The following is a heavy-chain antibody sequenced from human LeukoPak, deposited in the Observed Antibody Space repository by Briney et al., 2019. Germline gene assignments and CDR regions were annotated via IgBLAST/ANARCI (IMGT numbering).Heavy chain of an antibody. J-gene: IGHJ4*02. V-gene: IGHV3-30*02. Sequence: GGPLSSSWEPPDLTFINFGRHGVRKAPGRGLDWVAFIWFDGVNGYYANSVEGRFTISRDNYKNTVFLQMDSLRREDAGVYYCATPGYWGQGTLVTVSS. CDR2: IWFDGVNG. CDR3: ATPGY. CDR1: DLTFINFG.